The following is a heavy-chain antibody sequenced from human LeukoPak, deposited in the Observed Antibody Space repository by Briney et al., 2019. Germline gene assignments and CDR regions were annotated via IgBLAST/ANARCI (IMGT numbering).Heavy chain of an antibody. CDR2: IRGSDET. J-gene: IGHJ5*02. V-gene: IGHV3-66*03. D-gene: IGHD3/OR15-3a*01. CDR3: ARDRAATEDWVEFDP. CDR1: GFSVRNYY. Sequence: GGSLRLSCAGSGFSVRNYYMNWVRQAPGKGLEWVSLIRGSDETFYADSMKGRFTISRDDSKNTVYLQMNSLRVEDTAVYSCARDRAATEDWVEFDPWGQGTLVTVSS.